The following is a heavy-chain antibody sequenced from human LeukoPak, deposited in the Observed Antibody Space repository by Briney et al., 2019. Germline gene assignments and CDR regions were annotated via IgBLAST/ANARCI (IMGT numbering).Heavy chain of an antibody. Sequence: PGGSLRLSCAASGFTFSSYAMHWVRQAPGKGLEWVAVISYDGSNKYYADSVKGRFTISRDNSKNTLYLQMNSLRAEDTAVYYCARGRWQWLRSWYFDLWGRGTLVTVSS. CDR2: ISYDGSNK. V-gene: IGHV3-30-3*01. CDR1: GFTFSSYA. CDR3: ARGRWQWLRSWYFDL. J-gene: IGHJ2*01. D-gene: IGHD6-19*01.